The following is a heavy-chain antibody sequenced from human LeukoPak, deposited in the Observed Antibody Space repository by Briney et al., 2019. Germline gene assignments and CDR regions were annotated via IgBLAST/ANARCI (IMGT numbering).Heavy chain of an antibody. D-gene: IGHD2/OR15-2a*01. J-gene: IGHJ4*02. CDR1: GGSISTSDYQ. Sequence: SETLSLTCTVSGGSISTSDYQWGWIRQPPGNGLEWIGSMYYSGGTHYNPSLKSRVTISVDTSKNQFSLKLSSVTAADTPVNNCPRHPSSKTWTNCNFIYWAQGTRLTVSS. CDR3: PRHPSSKTWTNCNFIY. V-gene: IGHV4-39*01. CDR2: MYYSGGT.